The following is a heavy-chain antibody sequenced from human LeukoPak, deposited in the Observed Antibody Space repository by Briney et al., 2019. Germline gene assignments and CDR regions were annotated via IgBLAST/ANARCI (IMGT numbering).Heavy chain of an antibody. J-gene: IGHJ4*02. CDR3: ARVSGWYWFDN. V-gene: IGHV3-64*02. CDR2: ISSNGRIT. D-gene: IGHD6-19*01. CDR1: GFTFGTYA. Sequence: GGSLRLSCEASGFTFGTYAMHWVRQAPGKGLEYVSAISSNGRITYYADSVKGRFTISRDNSKSIVYLQMGSLRTEDTAVYYCARVSGWYWFDNWGQGTLVTVSS.